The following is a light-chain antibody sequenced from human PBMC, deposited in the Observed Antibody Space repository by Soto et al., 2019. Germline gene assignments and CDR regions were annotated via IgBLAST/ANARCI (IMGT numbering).Light chain of an antibody. Sequence: DIQMTQSPSSLSASVGDRVTITCRASQSISTYLNWYQQKPGKAPKLLIYAASSLQSGVPSRFSGSGSGTDFTLTISSLQPADFATYYCQQSHGTFGQGTKVEIK. CDR3: QQSHGT. J-gene: IGKJ1*01. CDR1: QSISTY. CDR2: AAS. V-gene: IGKV1-39*01.